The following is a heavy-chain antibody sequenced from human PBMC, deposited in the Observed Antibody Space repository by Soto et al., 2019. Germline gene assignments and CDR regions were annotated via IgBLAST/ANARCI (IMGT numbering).Heavy chain of an antibody. CDR2: CLYSGST. J-gene: IGHJ5*02. Sequence: SETLSLTYTVSGGYLISESHYWRWLRQPPGGGLDWIGGCLYSGSTYYNPSLRSRLTIAVDTAKNPVSLKRSSVTAADTAVYYCARSGPRIKRTYYDSTRTDRSLNWFDPWGQGTLVTVSS. V-gene: IGHV4-39*01. CDR3: ARSGPRIKRTYYDSTRTDRSLNWFDP. CDR1: GGYLISESHY. D-gene: IGHD3-22*01.